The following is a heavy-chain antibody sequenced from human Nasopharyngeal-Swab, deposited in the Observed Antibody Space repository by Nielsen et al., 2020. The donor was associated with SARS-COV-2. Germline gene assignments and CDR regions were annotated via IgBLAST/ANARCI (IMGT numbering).Heavy chain of an antibody. V-gene: IGHV4-61*05. Sequence: SETLSLTCTVSGGSISSSSYYWGWIRQPPGKGLEWIGYIYYSGSTNYNPSLKSRVTISVDTSKNQFSLKLSSVTAADTAVYYCARGQDSGYDYDYYYGMDVWGQGTTVTVSS. CDR2: IYYSGST. CDR3: ARGQDSGYDYDYYYGMDV. D-gene: IGHD5-12*01. CDR1: GGSISSSSYY. J-gene: IGHJ6*02.